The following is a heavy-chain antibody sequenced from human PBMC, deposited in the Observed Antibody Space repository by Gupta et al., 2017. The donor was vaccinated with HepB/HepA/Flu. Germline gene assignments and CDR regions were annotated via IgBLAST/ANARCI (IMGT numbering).Heavy chain of an antibody. CDR1: GGSFRGYY. V-gene: IGHV4-34*01. Sequence: QVQLPQWGAGLLKPSETLSLTCAVYGGSFRGYYWNWFRQPPGKGLEWIGEINHSGSTNYNPSLKSRVTISVDTSKNQFSLKLSSVTAADTAVYYCAREPFAGAKLRLRSKGDGMDVWGQGTTVTVSS. CDR3: AREPFAGAKLRLRSKGDGMDV. CDR2: INHSGST. D-gene: IGHD3-16*01. J-gene: IGHJ6*02.